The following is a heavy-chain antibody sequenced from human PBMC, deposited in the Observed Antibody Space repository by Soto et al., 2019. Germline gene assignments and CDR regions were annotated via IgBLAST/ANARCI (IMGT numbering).Heavy chain of an antibody. CDR3: ARTPNNGRAGVYGMAV. D-gene: IGHD1-26*01. J-gene: IGHJ6*02. V-gene: IGHV1-2*04. Sequence: QVQLMQSGAEVKKPGASVKVSCKASGYTFTNYYIHWVRQAPGQGLEWLGWIDGDSGGTSYAQKFQGWVTMTRDTSINTADMDLSRLTADDTAVYYCARTPNNGRAGVYGMAVWGQGTTVTVSS. CDR2: IDGDSGGT. CDR1: GYTFTNYY.